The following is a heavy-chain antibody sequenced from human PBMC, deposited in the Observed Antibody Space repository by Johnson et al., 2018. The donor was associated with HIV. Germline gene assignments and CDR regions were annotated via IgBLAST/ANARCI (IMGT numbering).Heavy chain of an antibody. Sequence: MQLVESGGGLVEPGGSLRLSCAASGFTFSSYAMHWVRQAPGKGLEWVAVISYDGSNKYYADSVKGRFTTSRDNSKNTLYLQMNSLRAEDTAVYYCAKGRGSSGFGAFDIWGQGTMVTVSS. V-gene: IGHV3-30-3*01. J-gene: IGHJ3*02. D-gene: IGHD3-22*01. CDR1: GFTFSSYA. CDR2: ISYDGSNK. CDR3: AKGRGSSGFGAFDI.